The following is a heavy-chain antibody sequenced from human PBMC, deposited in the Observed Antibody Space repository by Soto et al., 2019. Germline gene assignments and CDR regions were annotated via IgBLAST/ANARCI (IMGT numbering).Heavy chain of an antibody. CDR2: INPSGGST. J-gene: IGHJ4*02. Sequence: GASVKVSCKASGYTFTSYYIHWLRQAPGQGLEWMGIINPSGGSTSYAQKFQGRVTLTRDTSTSTVNMELSSLRSEDTAVYYCARDLGVPKGAFDCGGKGILFTVSS. CDR1: GYTFTSYY. D-gene: IGHD1-26*01. V-gene: IGHV1-46*01. CDR3: ARDLGVPKGAFDC.